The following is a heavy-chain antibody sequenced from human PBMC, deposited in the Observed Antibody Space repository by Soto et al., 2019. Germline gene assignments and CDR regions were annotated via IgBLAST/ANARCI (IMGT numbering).Heavy chain of an antibody. CDR1: GGTFKMYA. CDR2: IIPILDIP. V-gene: IGHV1-69*01. CDR3: TRSIGSGGVVGGFDY. J-gene: IGHJ4*02. D-gene: IGHD3-16*02. Sequence: QVQLVQSGVEVREPGSAVKVSCKASGGTFKMYAMHWVRQAPGQGLEWMGGIIPILDIPTYAQKFQGRVTITVDDSTATAYMELSSLRSDDTAVYYCTRSIGSGGVVGGFDYWGQGTLVTVSS.